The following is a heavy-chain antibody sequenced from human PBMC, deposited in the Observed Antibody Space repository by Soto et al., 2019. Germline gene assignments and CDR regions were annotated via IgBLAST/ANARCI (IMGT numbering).Heavy chain of an antibody. Sequence: GGSLRLSCAASGFTFSNYGIHWVRQAPGKGLEWVAVIWYDGSNKYYTDSVKGRFTISRDNSKNTLYLQMNSLRAEDTAVYYCARDSRDSSGYQTPFDYWGQGTLVTVSS. CDR2: IWYDGSNK. D-gene: IGHD3-22*01. CDR3: ARDSRDSSGYQTPFDY. V-gene: IGHV3-33*01. J-gene: IGHJ4*02. CDR1: GFTFSNYG.